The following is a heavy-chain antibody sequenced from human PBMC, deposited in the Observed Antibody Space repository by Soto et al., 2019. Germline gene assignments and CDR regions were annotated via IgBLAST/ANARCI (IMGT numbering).Heavy chain of an antibody. CDR2: IYHSGST. Sequence: SETLSLTCAVSGGSISSSNWWSWVRQPPGKGLEWIGEIYHSGSTNYNPSLKSRVTISVDKSKNQFSLKLSSVTAADTAVYYCARDQGMVRGAKDYYGMDVWGQGTTVT. J-gene: IGHJ6*02. CDR1: GGSISSSNW. V-gene: IGHV4-4*02. CDR3: ARDQGMVRGAKDYYGMDV. D-gene: IGHD3-10*01.